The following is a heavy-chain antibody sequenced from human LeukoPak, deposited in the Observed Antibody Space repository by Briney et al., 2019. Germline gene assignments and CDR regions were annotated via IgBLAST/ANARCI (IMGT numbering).Heavy chain of an antibody. CDR1: GGSISSYY. CDR3: ARDRVGATSDAFDI. CDR2: IYTSGST. J-gene: IGHJ3*02. V-gene: IGHV4-4*07. D-gene: IGHD1-26*01. Sequence: PSETLSLTCTVSGGSISSYYWSWIRQPAGKGLEWIGRIYTSGSTNYNPSLKSRVTISVDTSKNQFSLKLSSVTAADTAVYYCARDRVGATSDAFDIWGQGTMVTVSS.